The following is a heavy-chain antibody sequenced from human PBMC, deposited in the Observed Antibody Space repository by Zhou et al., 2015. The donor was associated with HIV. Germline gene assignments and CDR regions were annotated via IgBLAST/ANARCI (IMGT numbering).Heavy chain of an antibody. CDR2: IIPIFGTA. CDR3: ARDRRRDYYDSSGYYPNDWYFDL. CDR1: GGTFSSYA. Sequence: QVQLVQSGAEVKKPGSSVKVSCKASGGTFSSYAISWVRQAPGQGLEWMGGIIPIFGTANYAQKFQGRVTITADESTSTAYMELSSLRSEDTAVYYCARDRRRDYYDSSGYYPNDWYFDLWGRGTLVTVSS. J-gene: IGHJ2*01. V-gene: IGHV1-69*12. D-gene: IGHD3-22*01.